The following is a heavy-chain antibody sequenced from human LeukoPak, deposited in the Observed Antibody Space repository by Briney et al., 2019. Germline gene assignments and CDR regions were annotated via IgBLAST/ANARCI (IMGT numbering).Heavy chain of an antibody. CDR3: ARDIPVDYCFDY. J-gene: IGHJ4*02. CDR2: ISGYNGNT. D-gene: IGHD2-2*02. CDR1: GYTFTHYG. Sequence: ASVKVSCMTSGYTFTHYGISWVRQPPGRGLEGMGWISGYNGNTNYAQKFQGRGTMTRDTYTTTAYMELRSLRSDDTAVYYCARDIPVDYCFDYWGQATLVSVSP. V-gene: IGHV1-18*01.